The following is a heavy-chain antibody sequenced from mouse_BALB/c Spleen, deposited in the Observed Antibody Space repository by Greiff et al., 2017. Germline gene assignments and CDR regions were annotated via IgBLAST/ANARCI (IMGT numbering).Heavy chain of an antibody. Sequence: EVKLRESGPGLVKPSQSLSLTCSVTGYSITSGYYWNWIRQFPGNKLEWMGYISYDGSNNYNPSLKNRISITRDTSKNQFFLKLNSVTTEDTATYYCARDPHYYGSRFAYWGQGTLVTVSA. CDR2: ISYDGSN. CDR1: GYSITSGYY. CDR3: ARDPHYYGSRFAY. J-gene: IGHJ3*01. V-gene: IGHV3-6*02. D-gene: IGHD1-1*01.